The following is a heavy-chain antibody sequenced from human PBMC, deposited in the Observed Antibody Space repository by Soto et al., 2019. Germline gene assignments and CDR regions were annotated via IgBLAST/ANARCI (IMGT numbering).Heavy chain of an antibody. D-gene: IGHD1-7*01. Sequence: GASVKVSCKASGGTFSSYAISWVRQAPGQGLEWMGGIIPIFGTANYAQKFQGRVTITADESTSTAYMELSSLRSEDTAVYYCARVVWYNWNYVGYFDLWGRGTLVTVSS. CDR3: ARVVWYNWNYVGYFDL. J-gene: IGHJ2*01. V-gene: IGHV1-69*13. CDR2: IIPIFGTA. CDR1: GGTFSSYA.